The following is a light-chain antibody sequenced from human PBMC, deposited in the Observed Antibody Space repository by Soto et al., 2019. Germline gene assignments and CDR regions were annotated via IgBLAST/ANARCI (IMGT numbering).Light chain of an antibody. CDR1: QSISTY. J-gene: IGKJ5*01. V-gene: IGKV1-39*01. Sequence: DIQMTQSPSSLSASVGDRVTITCRASQSISTYLNWYQQKPGKAPKLLIYAASDLQSGVPSRFSGSGSGTDFTLTISSLQPEDFATYYCQQSYSTLLITFDQGTRLEIK. CDR3: QQSYSTLLIT. CDR2: AAS.